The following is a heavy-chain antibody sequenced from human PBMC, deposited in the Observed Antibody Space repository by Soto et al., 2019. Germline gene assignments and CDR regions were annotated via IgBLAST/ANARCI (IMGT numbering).Heavy chain of an antibody. V-gene: IGHV3-48*04. D-gene: IGHD3-9*01. Sequence: EVQLVESGGGLVQPGGSLRLSCVASGFIFRSYSMVWFRQAPGKGLEWISYIFATSTTIYYADSVKGRFTVSRDNAKNSLFLLINSLRAEDTAVYYCARDKDWAFDYWGQGTPVTVSS. J-gene: IGHJ4*02. CDR3: ARDKDWAFDY. CDR2: IFATSTTI. CDR1: GFIFRSYS.